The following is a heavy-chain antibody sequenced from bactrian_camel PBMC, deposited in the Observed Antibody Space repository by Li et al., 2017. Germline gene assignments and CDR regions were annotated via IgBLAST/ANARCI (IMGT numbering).Heavy chain of an antibody. J-gene: IGHJ6*01. CDR1: GDTDSNC. Sequence: HVQLVESGGGEVQAGESLQLSCVVSGDTDSNCMGWFRQAPGKEREAVAASGGGATYSGDSVKGRFTISRDNAKNTLYLQLNSLKPEDTAMYYCANYSYGGYGSFTSWGQGTQVTVS. D-gene: IGHD6*01. V-gene: IGHV3S55*01. CDR2: SGGGAT. CDR3: ANYSYGGYGSFTS.